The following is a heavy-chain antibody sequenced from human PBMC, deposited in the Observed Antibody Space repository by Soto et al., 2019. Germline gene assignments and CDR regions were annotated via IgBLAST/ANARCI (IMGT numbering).Heavy chain of an antibody. CDR1: GFTFSDYY. Sequence: QVQLVESGGGLVKPGGSLRLSCAASGFTFSDYYMSWIRQAPGKGLEWVSYISSSSSYTNYADSVKGRFTISRDNAKNSXSLQMNSLRAEDTAVYYCARSVREYSSGWYGERFDYWGQGTLVTVSS. V-gene: IGHV3-11*05. CDR3: ARSVREYSSGWYGERFDY. J-gene: IGHJ4*02. D-gene: IGHD6-19*01. CDR2: ISSSSSYT.